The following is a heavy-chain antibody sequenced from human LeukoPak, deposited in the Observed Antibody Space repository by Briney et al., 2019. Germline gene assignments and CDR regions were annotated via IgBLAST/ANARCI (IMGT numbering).Heavy chain of an antibody. V-gene: IGHV4-59*12. CDR3: AGASSGSSFFYFDY. D-gene: IGHD1-26*01. CDR2: IYYSGST. J-gene: IGHJ4*02. CDR1: GGSISSYY. Sequence: SETLSLTCTVSGGSISSYYWSWIRQPPGKGLEWIGYIYYSGSTNYNPSLKSRVTISVDKSKNQFSLKLSSVTAADTAVYYCAGASSGSSFFYFDYWGQGTLVTVSS.